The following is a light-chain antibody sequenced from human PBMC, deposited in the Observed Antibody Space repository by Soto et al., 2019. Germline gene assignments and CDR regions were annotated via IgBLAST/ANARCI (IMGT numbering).Light chain of an antibody. CDR2: DVS. V-gene: IGLV2-11*01. J-gene: IGLJ1*01. CDR3: CSYAGSYIYV. CDR1: NSDIGGYYF. Sequence: QSALTQPRSVSGSPGQSVTISCTGTNSDIGGYYFVSWYQQHPRKAPKLMIFDVSKRPSGVPDRFSASKSGNTASLTISGLQAEDEADYYCCSYAGSYIYVFGTGTKLTVL.